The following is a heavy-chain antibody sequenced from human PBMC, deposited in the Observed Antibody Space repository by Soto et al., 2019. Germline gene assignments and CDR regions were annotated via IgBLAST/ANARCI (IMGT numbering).Heavy chain of an antibody. CDR2: IYHSGST. Sequence: PSETLSLTCAVSGGSISSGGYSWSWIRQPPGKGLEWIGYIYHSGSTYYNPSLKSRVTISVDTSKNQFSLKLSSVTAADTAVYYCARGSGRLRYSILYYYYYGMDVWGQGTTVTVSS. J-gene: IGHJ6*02. CDR1: GGSISSGGYS. D-gene: IGHD3-10*01. V-gene: IGHV4-30-2*01. CDR3: ARGSGRLRYSILYYYYYGMDV.